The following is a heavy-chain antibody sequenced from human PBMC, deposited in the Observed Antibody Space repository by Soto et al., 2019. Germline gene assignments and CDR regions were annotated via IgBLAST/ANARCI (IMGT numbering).Heavy chain of an antibody. CDR1: GYSFTDFY. J-gene: IGHJ4*02. CDR3: ARGYYDFWSGFSYNFDY. D-gene: IGHD3-3*01. CDR2: INLNSGGT. V-gene: IGHV1-2*04. Sequence: EASVKVSCKASGYSFTDFYMHWVRQAPGQGLEWVGWINLNSGGTNYAQKFHGWVTMTRDTSISTAFMELSRLRSGDTAVYYCARGYYDFWSGFSYNFDYWGQGTLVTVS.